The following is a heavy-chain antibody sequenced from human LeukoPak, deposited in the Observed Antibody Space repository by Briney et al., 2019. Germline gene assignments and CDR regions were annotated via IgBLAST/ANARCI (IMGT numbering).Heavy chain of an antibody. D-gene: IGHD3-16*01. J-gene: IGHJ4*02. CDR1: GFTFRSYW. CDR3: ARGGGLDC. Sequence: GSLRLSCEVSGFTFRSYWMSWVRQAPGKGLEWVANIREDGSEKYCVDSVKGRFTISRDNAKNSLYLQMSSLRAEDTAVYYCARGGGLDCWGQGTLVTVSS. V-gene: IGHV3-7*01. CDR2: IREDGSEK.